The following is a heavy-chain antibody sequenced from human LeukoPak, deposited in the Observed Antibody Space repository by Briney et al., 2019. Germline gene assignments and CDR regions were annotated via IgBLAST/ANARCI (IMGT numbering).Heavy chain of an antibody. J-gene: IGHJ4*02. CDR2: IKSKTDGGTT. V-gene: IGHV3-15*01. Sequence: GGSLRLSCAASGFAFSDAWMSWVRQAPGKGLEWVGRIKSKTDGGTTDYAAPVKGRFTISRDDSKNTLYLQMNSLKTEDTAVYYCTTRGGSFSIFDYWGQGTLVTVSS. D-gene: IGHD1-26*01. CDR1: GFAFSDAW. CDR3: TTRGGSFSIFDY.